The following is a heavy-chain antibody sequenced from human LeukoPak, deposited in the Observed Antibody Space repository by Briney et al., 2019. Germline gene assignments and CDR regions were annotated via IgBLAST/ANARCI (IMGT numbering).Heavy chain of an antibody. J-gene: IGHJ4*02. CDR1: GGTFSSYA. V-gene: IGHV1-69*06. CDR2: IIPIFGTA. D-gene: IGHD3-9*01. CDR3: ARNDHDILTGYYNYYFDY. Sequence: SVKVSCKASGGTFSSYAISWVRQAPGQGLEWKGGIIPIFGTANYAQKFQGRVTITADKSTSTAYMELSSLRSEDTAVYYCARNDHDILTGYYNYYFDYWGQGTLVTVSS.